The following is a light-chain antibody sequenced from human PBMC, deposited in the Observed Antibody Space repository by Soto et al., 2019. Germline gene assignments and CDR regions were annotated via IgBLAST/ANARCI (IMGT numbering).Light chain of an antibody. Sequence: DILMIQSPLSLPVTPQEPSSSSCRSSQSVLHSNGYNYLDWYLQKPGQSPQXXIYLGSTRSSGVPDRFSGSGSGTDFTLKISRVEAEDVGVYYCMQALQTGWTFGQGTKVDIK. CDR1: QSVLHSNGYNY. CDR2: LGS. CDR3: MQALQTGWT. J-gene: IGKJ1*01. V-gene: IGKV2-28*01.